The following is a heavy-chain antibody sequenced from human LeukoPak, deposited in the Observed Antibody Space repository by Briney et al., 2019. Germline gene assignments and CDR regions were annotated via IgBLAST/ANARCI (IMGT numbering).Heavy chain of an antibody. Sequence: ASVKVSCKASGYTFTGYYMHWVRQAPGQGLEWMGIINPSGGSTSYAQKFQGRVTMTRDTSTSTVYMELSSLRSEDTAVYYCARDLGYSNGWYYFDYWGQGTLVTVSS. CDR2: INPSGGST. CDR1: GYTFTGYY. J-gene: IGHJ4*02. CDR3: ARDLGYSNGWYYFDY. V-gene: IGHV1-46*01. D-gene: IGHD6-19*01.